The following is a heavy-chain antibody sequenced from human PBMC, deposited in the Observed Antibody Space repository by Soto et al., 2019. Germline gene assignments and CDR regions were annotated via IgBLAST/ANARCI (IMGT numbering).Heavy chain of an antibody. Sequence: SVCWRAAGGTFSSHGVHWVSKETGKGLEWVAVISYDGSNKYYADSVKGRFTISRDNSKNTLYLQMNSLRAEDTAVYYCAKDGSPRVRYFDWLFPLGYYYSGMDFWGQGTTVTVFS. V-gene: IGHV3-30*18. CDR3: AKDGSPRVRYFDWLFPLGYYYSGMDF. D-gene: IGHD3-9*01. CDR1: GGTFSSHG. CDR2: ISYDGSNK. J-gene: IGHJ6*02.